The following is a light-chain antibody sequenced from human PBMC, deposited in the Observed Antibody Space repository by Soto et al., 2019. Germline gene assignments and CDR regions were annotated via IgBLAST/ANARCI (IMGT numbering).Light chain of an antibody. CDR2: DAS. V-gene: IGKV1-5*01. CDR1: QSISSW. CDR3: QKYNSYSWT. Sequence: DLQMAQSPSTLSESVVDIVTITCRASQSISSWLAWYQQKPGKAPKLLIYDASSLESGVPSRFSGSGSGTEFTLTISSLQPDDFATYYCQKYNSYSWTCGQGTKGDIK. J-gene: IGKJ1*01.